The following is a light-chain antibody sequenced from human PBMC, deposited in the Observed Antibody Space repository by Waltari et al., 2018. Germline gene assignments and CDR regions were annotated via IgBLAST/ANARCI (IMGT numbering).Light chain of an antibody. CDR2: KAS. CDR3: QQFQTYSWT. CDR1: QTIHSW. V-gene: IGKV1-5*03. Sequence: DLQMTQSPSTLSASVGERVTITCRASQTIHSWLAWYQQKPGKAPKLLIYKASSLESGVPSRFSGSGSGTEFTLTISSLQPDDFATYHCQQFQTYSWTFGQGTKVEIK. J-gene: IGKJ1*01.